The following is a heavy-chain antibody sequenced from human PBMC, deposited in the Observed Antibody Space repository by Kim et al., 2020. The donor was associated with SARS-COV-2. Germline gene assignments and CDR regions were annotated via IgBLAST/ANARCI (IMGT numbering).Heavy chain of an antibody. CDR1: GGSISSSSYY. CDR2: IFYSGST. J-gene: IGHJ5*02. CDR3: AKEADLLLPSFDP. V-gene: IGHV4-39*02. Sequence: SKTLSLTCTVSGGSISSSSYYWGWIRQPPGKGLEWIGSIFYSGSTYYNPSLKSRVTISVDTSKNQFSLKLSSVTAADTAVYYCAKEADLLLPSFDPWGQGTLVTVSS.